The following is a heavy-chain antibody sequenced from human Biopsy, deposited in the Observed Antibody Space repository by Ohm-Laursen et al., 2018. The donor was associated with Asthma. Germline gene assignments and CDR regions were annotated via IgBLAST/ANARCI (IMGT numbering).Heavy chain of an antibody. J-gene: IGHJ5*02. V-gene: IGHV1-2*06. Sequence: SVKVSCKASGYSFTDYHLHWVRQAPGQGLEWMGRITPESGGTTYAQKFQGRVTMTRDRSISTAYMELSRLTSDDTAVYYCARVQKSPGDRWFDPWGQGTLVTVSS. CDR1: GYSFTDYH. CDR3: ARVQKSPGDRWFDP. CDR2: ITPESGGT. D-gene: IGHD7-27*01.